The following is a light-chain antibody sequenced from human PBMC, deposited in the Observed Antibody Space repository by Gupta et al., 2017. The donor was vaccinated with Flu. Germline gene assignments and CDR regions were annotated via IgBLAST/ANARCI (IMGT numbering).Light chain of an antibody. CDR3: QTWDTLHLV. Sequence: VRLTCMRNSGHSNVAVAAHQQKSEKGPRQVRIMVMDGSHINGDGSPQPFSCCSTGVACTLIIDSFQSEDEADYYCQTWDTLHLVFGGGTKLTVL. CDR1: SGHSNVA. V-gene: IGLV4-69*01. J-gene: IGLJ3*02. CDR2: MVMDGSH.